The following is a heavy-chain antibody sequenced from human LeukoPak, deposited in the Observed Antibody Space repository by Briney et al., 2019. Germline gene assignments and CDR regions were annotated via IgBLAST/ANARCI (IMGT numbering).Heavy chain of an antibody. V-gene: IGHV1-46*01. D-gene: IGHD3-22*01. J-gene: IGHJ4*02. CDR2: INPSGGST. CDR1: GYTFTSYY. CDR3: ARDWDDSSGYYYPGYY. Sequence: APVKVSCKASGYTFTSYYMHWVRQAPGQGLEWMGIINPSGGSTSYAQKFQGRVTMTRDTSTSTVYMELSSLRSEDTAVYYCARDWDDSSGYYYPGYYWGQGTLVTVSS.